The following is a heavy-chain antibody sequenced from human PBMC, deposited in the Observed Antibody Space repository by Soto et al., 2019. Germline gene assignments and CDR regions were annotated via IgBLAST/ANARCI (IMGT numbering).Heavy chain of an antibody. CDR1: GGTFSSYA. Sequence: QVQLVQSGAEVKKPGSSVKVSCKASGGTFSSYAISWVRQAPGQGLEWMGGIIPIFGTANDAQKFQVRVTITEDKSTSTAYMEVSRLRTEDTAVYYWARSPVAAVWYFDLWGRGNLVTFAS. V-gene: IGHV1-69*06. CDR3: ARSPVAAVWYFDL. D-gene: IGHD2-15*01. J-gene: IGHJ2*01. CDR2: IIPIFGTA.